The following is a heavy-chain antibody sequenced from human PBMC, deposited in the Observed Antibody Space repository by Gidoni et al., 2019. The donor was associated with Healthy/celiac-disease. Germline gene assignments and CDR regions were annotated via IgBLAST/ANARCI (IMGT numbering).Heavy chain of an antibody. CDR1: RGPIRSGGYS. CDR3: ARVAVNTVTTSWYFDL. J-gene: IGHJ2*01. V-gene: IGHV4-30-2*01. D-gene: IGHD4-17*01. CDR2: IYHSGST. Sequence: QLQLQESGSGLVKPSQTLSLTCAVPRGPIRSGGYSWSWIRQPPGKGLEWIGYIYHSGSTYDNPTRKRRVTISVDRSKNQFSLKLSSVTAADTAVYYCARVAVNTVTTSWYFDLWGRGTLVTVSS.